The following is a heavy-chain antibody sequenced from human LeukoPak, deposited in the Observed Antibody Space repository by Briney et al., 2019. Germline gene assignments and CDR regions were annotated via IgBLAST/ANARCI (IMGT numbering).Heavy chain of an antibody. CDR3: ARQRGWLLPANWFDP. Sequence: PSETLSPTCAVYGEPFSGYYWSWIRQPPGKGLEWIGEINHSGSTNYNPSLKSRVTISVDTSKNQFSLKLSSVTAADTAVYYCARQRGWLLPANWFDPWGQGTLVTVSS. CDR1: GEPFSGYY. D-gene: IGHD3-22*01. V-gene: IGHV4-34*01. J-gene: IGHJ5*02. CDR2: INHSGST.